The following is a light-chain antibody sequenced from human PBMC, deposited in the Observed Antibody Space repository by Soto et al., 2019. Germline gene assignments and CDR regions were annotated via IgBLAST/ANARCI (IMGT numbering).Light chain of an antibody. J-gene: IGKJ1*01. V-gene: IGKV3-20*01. CDR3: QQYGTSSWT. Sequence: EIVLTQSPGTLSLSPGEGATLSCRASQSVSSSYLAWYQQKPGQAPRLLIYGASSRATGIPDRFSGSGSGTDFTLTISRMETQDSAVYYCQQYGTSSWTFGQGTKVDI. CDR1: QSVSSSY. CDR2: GAS.